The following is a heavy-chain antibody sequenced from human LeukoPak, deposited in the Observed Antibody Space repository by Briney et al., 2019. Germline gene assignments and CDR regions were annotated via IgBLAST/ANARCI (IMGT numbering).Heavy chain of an antibody. V-gene: IGHV1-8*01. CDR2: MNPNSGNT. D-gene: IGHD2-2*02. J-gene: IGHJ6*02. Sequence: ASVKVSFKASGYTFTSYDINWVRQATGQGLAWMGWMNPNSGNTGYAQKFQGRVTMTRNTSISTAYMELSSLRSEDTAVYYCARVPAAIEDYYYYYYGMDVWGQGTTVTVSS. CDR3: ARVPAAIEDYYYYYYGMDV. CDR1: GYTFTSYD.